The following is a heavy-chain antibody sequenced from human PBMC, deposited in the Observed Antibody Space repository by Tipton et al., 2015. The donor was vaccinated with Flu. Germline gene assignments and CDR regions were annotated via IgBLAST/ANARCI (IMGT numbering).Heavy chain of an antibody. D-gene: IGHD3-10*01. Sequence: SLRLSCAASGFTFSDAWMSWVRQAPGRGLEWVGRIKRKSDGGTADYAAPVKSRFIISVFESNNTLVLQMNSLKTEDTAVYYCTSAHYYNTWSSSDYWGQGTLVTVSS. CDR1: GFTFSDAW. V-gene: IGHV3-15*01. CDR3: TSAHYYNTWSSSDY. CDR2: IKRKSDGGTA. J-gene: IGHJ4*02.